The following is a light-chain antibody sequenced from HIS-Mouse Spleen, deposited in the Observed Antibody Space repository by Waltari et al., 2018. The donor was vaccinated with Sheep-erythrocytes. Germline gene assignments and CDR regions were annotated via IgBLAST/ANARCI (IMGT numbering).Light chain of an antibody. CDR1: SSDVGGYNY. V-gene: IGLV2-14*01. CDR2: EVS. CDR3: SSYTSSSTLYV. Sequence: QSALTQPASVSGSPGQSITISCTGTSSDVGGYNYLSWYQQHPGKAPKLMVYEVSKRPSGVSNRFPGSKSGNTASLTISGLQAEDEADYYCSSYTSSSTLYVFGTGTKVTVL. J-gene: IGLJ1*01.